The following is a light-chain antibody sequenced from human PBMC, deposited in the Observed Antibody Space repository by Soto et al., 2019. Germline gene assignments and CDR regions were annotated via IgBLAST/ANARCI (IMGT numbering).Light chain of an antibody. CDR2: GAS. J-gene: IGKJ5*01. Sequence: EIVLTQSPGTLSLSPGERATLSCRASQSVSRSYLGWYQQKPGQAPRLLIYGASSRATGIPDRFSGSGSGTDFTLTISRLEPEDIAVYYCQQYGSSHLTFGQGTRLEIK. CDR3: QQYGSSHLT. V-gene: IGKV3-20*01. CDR1: QSVSRSY.